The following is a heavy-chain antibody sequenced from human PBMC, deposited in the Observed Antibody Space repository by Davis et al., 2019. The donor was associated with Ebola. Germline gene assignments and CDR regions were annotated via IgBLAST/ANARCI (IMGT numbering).Heavy chain of an antibody. V-gene: IGHV1-8*02. Sequence: ASVKVSCKASGGTFSSYAISWVRQAPGQGLEWMGWISAYNGNTGYAQKFQGRVTMTRNTSISTAYMELSSLRSEDTAVYYCASSRQLRYCSSTSCYKYYYYGMDVWGQGTTVTVSS. CDR2: ISAYNGNT. J-gene: IGHJ6*02. CDR3: ASSRQLRYCSSTSCYKYYYYGMDV. CDR1: GGTFSSYA. D-gene: IGHD2-2*01.